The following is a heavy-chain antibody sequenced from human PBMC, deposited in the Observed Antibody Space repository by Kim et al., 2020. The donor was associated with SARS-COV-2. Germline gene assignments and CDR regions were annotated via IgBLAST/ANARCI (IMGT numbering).Heavy chain of an antibody. D-gene: IGHD6-13*01. Sequence: ASVKVSCKASGYTFTSHDINWVRQATGQGLEWMAWINPNSGNTGYAQKFQGRVTVTRNTPISTVYMELSGLRSDDTAGYYCARGGSSWSNWFDPWGQGT. J-gene: IGHJ5*02. CDR2: INPNSGNT. CDR1: GYTFTSHD. V-gene: IGHV1-8*01. CDR3: ARGGSSWSNWFDP.